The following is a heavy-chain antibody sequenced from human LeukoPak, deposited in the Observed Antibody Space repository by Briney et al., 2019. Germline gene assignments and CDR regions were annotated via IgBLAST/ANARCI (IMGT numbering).Heavy chain of an antibody. J-gene: IGHJ3*01. CDR1: GFTFSDAY. CDR3: GTGSAFDL. D-gene: IGHD1-1*01. CDR2: IKHKAEGGTT. Sequence: GGSLRLSWAASGFTFSDAYMSWVRQAPGKGLEWVGRIKHKAEGGTTDYAVPVKGRFTISRDDSASTLYLHMNRLKTEDTAMYYCGTGSAFDLWGQGTMVTVSS. V-gene: IGHV3-15*01.